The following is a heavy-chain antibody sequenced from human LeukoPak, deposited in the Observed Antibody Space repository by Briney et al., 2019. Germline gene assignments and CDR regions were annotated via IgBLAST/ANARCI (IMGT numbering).Heavy chain of an antibody. Sequence: GGSLRLSCAASGFTFSSYGMHWVRRAPGKGLEWVAVISYDGSNKYYADSVKGRFTVSRDNSKNTLYLQMNSLRAEDTAVYYCAKGRQQLVKPVPNYWGQGTLVTVSS. CDR1: GFTFSSYG. J-gene: IGHJ4*02. D-gene: IGHD6-13*01. V-gene: IGHV3-30*18. CDR2: ISYDGSNK. CDR3: AKGRQQLVKPVPNY.